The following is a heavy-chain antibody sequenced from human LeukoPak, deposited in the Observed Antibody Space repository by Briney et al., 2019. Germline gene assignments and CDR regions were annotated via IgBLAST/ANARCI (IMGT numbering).Heavy chain of an antibody. Sequence: GGSLRLSCAASGFTFSNYWMSWVRQAPGKGLEWVANIKQDGSDKDYVDSVKGLFTISRDNAKNSLYLQMNSLRAEDTAVFHCARGRKFYDYWGQGTLVSVSS. CDR2: IKQDGSDK. J-gene: IGHJ4*02. V-gene: IGHV3-7*04. CDR1: GFTFSNYW. CDR3: ARGRKFYDY. D-gene: IGHD1-14*01.